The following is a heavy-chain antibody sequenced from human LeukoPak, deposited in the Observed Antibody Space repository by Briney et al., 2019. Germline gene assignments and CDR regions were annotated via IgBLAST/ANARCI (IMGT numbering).Heavy chain of an antibody. CDR1: GFTFSSYA. Sequence: HPGGSLRLSCAASGFTFSSYAMSWVRQAPGKGLEWVSAISGSGGSTYYAGSVKGRFTISRDNSKNTLYLQMNSLRAEDTAVYYCAESFYSGNYPSDAFDIWGQGTMVTVSS. CDR2: ISGSGGST. V-gene: IGHV3-23*01. J-gene: IGHJ3*02. D-gene: IGHD1-26*01. CDR3: AESFYSGNYPSDAFDI.